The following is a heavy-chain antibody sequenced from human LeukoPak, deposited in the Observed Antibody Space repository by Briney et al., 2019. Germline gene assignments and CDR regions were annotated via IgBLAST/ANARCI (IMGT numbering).Heavy chain of an antibody. CDR3: ARPNMGKDSWFDP. CDR1: GGSISSYY. CDR2: IYYSGST. J-gene: IGHJ5*02. V-gene: IGHV4-59*08. D-gene: IGHD2/OR15-2a*01. Sequence: SETLSLTCTVSGGSISSYYWSWIRQPPGKGLEWIGYIYYSGSTNYNPSLKSRVTISVDTSKNQFSLKLSSVTAADTAVYYCARPNMGKDSWFDPWGKGTLVTVSS.